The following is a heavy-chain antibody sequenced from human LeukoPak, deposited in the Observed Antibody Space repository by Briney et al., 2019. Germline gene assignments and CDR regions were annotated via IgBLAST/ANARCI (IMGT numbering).Heavy chain of an antibody. V-gene: IGHV3-21*01. CDR2: ISSSSSYI. D-gene: IGHD6-13*01. CDR1: GFTFSDYW. CDR3: ARGGSSWYYFDY. J-gene: IGHJ4*02. Sequence: GGSLRLSCAASGFTFSDYWMHWVRQAPGKGLERVSFISSSSSYIYYADSVKGRFTISRDNAKNSLYLQMNSLRAEDTAVYYCARGGSSWYYFDYWGQGTLVTVSS.